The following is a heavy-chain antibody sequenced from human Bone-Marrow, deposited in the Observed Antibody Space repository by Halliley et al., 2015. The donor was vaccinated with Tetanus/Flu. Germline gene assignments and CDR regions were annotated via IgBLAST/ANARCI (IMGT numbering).Heavy chain of an antibody. CDR3: ARLNYRLTQYFFDF. CDR1: GVSISRYY. D-gene: IGHD3-16*02. V-gene: IGHV4-59*08. Sequence: GLVKPSETLSLSCNVSGVSISRYYWSWIRQPPGKGLEWLGYNSHTGSTKYNPSLKSRVSISIDTSKNHFSLKLSSVTAADTAVYYCARLNYRLTQYFFDFWGQGALVTVS. J-gene: IGHJ4*02. CDR2: NSHTGST.